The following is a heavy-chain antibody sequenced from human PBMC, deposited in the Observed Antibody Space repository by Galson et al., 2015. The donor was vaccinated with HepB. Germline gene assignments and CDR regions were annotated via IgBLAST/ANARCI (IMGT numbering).Heavy chain of an antibody. V-gene: IGHV1-8*01. CDR3: ARVSNSNYYYMDV. CDR1: GYTSTSYG. J-gene: IGHJ6*03. CDR2: MNPNSGNT. D-gene: IGHD4-11*01. Sequence: SVKVSCKASGYTSTSYGIHWVRQATGQGLEWMGWMNPNSGNTGYAQKFQGRVTMTRNTSISTAYMELSSLRSEDTAVYYCARVSNSNYYYMDVWGKGTTVTVSS.